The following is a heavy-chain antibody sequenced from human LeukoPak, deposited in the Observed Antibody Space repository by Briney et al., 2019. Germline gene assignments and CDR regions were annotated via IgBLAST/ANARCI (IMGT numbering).Heavy chain of an antibody. V-gene: IGHV3-48*03. CDR2: IGSGGGTS. J-gene: IGHJ6*01. CDR3: VGEGAGAAGGWFDL. CDR1: GFTLSSYE. Sequence: GGSLRLSCAASGFTLSSYEMHWVRQAPGKGLEWVSYIGSGGGTSYHADYVKGRFTISRDNAKNTLFLQLKSLRVDDTAVYYCVGEGAGAAGGWFDLWGEGPRSASLQ. D-gene: IGHD6-13*01.